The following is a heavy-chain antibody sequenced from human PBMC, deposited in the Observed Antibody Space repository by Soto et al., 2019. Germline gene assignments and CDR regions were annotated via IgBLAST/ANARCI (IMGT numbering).Heavy chain of an antibody. V-gene: IGHV3-74*01. D-gene: IGHD2-2*01. CDR3: ARGGLEPVDY. CDR1: GFSFSTFW. CDR2: INPEETTT. J-gene: IGHJ4*02. Sequence: EVQLVESGGDLVQPGGSLRLSCAASGFSFSTFWMHWVRQAPGKGLVWVSRINPEETTTTYADSVRGRFTISRDNAKNTLYLQINSLRADDTAVYYCARGGLEPVDYWGQGTLVPVFS.